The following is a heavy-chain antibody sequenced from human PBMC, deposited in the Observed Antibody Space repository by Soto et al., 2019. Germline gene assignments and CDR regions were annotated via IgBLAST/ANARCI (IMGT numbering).Heavy chain of an antibody. J-gene: IGHJ4*02. CDR2: IAPGNGNT. Sequence: ASVKVSCKASGYTFTGYYIHWVRQAPGQSLELLGWIAPGNGNTKYSQKFQGRVTITRDTSATTAYMELSSLRSEDTAVYYCAKGSRMWTPDYWGQGTLVTVSS. CDR1: GYTFTGYY. V-gene: IGHV1-3*01. D-gene: IGHD2-21*01. CDR3: AKGSRMWTPDY.